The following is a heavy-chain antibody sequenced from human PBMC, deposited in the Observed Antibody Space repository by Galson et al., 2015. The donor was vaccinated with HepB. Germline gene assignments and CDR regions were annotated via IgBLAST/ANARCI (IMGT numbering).Heavy chain of an antibody. Sequence: SGAEVKKPGESLKISCKGSGYSFTSYWIGWVRQMPGKDLEWMGIIYPGDSDTRCSPSFQSQVTISADKSISTAYLQWSSLKASDTAMYYCASQRASGWSHFDLWGRGTLVTVSS. J-gene: IGHJ2*01. CDR3: ASQRASGWSHFDL. D-gene: IGHD6-19*01. CDR2: IYPGDSDT. V-gene: IGHV5-51*03. CDR1: GYSFTSYW.